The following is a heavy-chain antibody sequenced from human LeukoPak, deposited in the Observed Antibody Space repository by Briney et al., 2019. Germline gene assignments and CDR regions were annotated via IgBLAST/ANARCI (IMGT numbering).Heavy chain of an antibody. V-gene: IGHV3-15*05. CDR1: GFTFSNAW. J-gene: IGHJ6*02. Sequence: GGSLRLSCAASGFTFSNAWMTWVRQAPGKGLEWVGRIYRNADGGTTDYAAPVKGRFTISRDDSKNTLYLQMNSLKTEDTAVYYCTTDSYCSTTTCYASSNCYYGLDAWGQGTSVTVSS. CDR2: IYRNADGGTT. CDR3: TTDSYCSTTTCYASSNCYYGLDA. D-gene: IGHD2-2*01.